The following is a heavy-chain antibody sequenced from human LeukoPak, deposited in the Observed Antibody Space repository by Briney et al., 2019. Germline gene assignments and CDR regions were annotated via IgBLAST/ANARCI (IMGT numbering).Heavy chain of an antibody. Sequence: LAGGSLRLSCAASGFTFSSYAMSWVRQAPGKGLEWVSAISGSGGSTYYADSVKGRFTISRDNAKNSLYLQMNSLRAEDTTVYYCARDSSLVVVPAAVDYWGQGTLVTVSS. CDR1: GFTFSSYA. V-gene: IGHV3-23*01. CDR3: ARDSSLVVVPAAVDY. CDR2: ISGSGGST. D-gene: IGHD2-2*01. J-gene: IGHJ4*02.